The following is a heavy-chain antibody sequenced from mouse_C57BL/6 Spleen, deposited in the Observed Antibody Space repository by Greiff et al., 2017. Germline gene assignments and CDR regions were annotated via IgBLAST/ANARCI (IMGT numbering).Heavy chain of an antibody. D-gene: IGHD2-13*01. CDR1: GYAFSSSW. CDR3: ARYGDSFDY. Sequence: VKLVESGPELVKPGASVKISCKASGYAFSSSWMNWVKQRPGKGLVWVGRIYPGDGDTNYNGKFKGKATLTADKSSSTAYMQLRSLTSEDSAVYFCARYGDSFDYWGQGTTLTVSS. J-gene: IGHJ2*01. CDR2: IYPGDGDT. V-gene: IGHV1-82*01.